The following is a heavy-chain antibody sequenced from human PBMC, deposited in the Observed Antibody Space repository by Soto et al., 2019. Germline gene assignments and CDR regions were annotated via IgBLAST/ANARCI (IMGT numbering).Heavy chain of an antibody. J-gene: IGHJ3*02. Sequence: GASVKVSCKASGYTFTSYGISWVRQAPGQGLEWMGWISAYNGNTNYAQKLQGRVTMTTDTSTSTAYMELRSLRSDDTAVYYCARGYYYDSSGYYLGAGPIRIWGQGTMVTVSS. V-gene: IGHV1-18*01. D-gene: IGHD3-22*01. CDR3: ARGYYYDSSGYYLGAGPIRI. CDR1: GYTFTSYG. CDR2: ISAYNGNT.